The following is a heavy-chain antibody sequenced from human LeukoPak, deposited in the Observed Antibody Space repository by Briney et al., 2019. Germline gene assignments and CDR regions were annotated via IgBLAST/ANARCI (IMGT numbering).Heavy chain of an antibody. D-gene: IGHD3-16*01. CDR1: GGSISSYY. Sequence: SETLSLTCTVSGGSISSYYWSWIRQLPGKGLEWIGYIYYSGSTNYNPSLKSRVTISVDKSKNQFSLKLSSVTAADTAVYYCARGEFDGGVYFDYWGQGTLVTVSS. CDR2: IYYSGST. V-gene: IGHV4-59*12. J-gene: IGHJ4*02. CDR3: ARGEFDGGVYFDY.